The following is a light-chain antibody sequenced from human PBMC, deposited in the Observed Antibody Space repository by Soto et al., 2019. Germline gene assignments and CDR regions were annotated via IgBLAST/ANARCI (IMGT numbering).Light chain of an antibody. CDR3: ASWDDSLNAYV. V-gene: IGLV1-44*01. J-gene: IGLJ1*01. Sequence: QSVLTQPPSASATPGQRVTISCSGSSPNIGSNSVNWYQQVPGTAPRLLIYSNNQRPSGVPDRLSGSKSGTSASLAIGGLLSEDEADYYCASWDDSLNAYVFGGGTKLTVL. CDR2: SNN. CDR1: SPNIGSNS.